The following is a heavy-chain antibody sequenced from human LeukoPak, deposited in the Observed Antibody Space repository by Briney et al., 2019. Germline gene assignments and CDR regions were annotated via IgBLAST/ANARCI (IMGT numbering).Heavy chain of an antibody. CDR3: ARDPRSSSWSYDY. J-gene: IGHJ4*02. Sequence: SETLSLTCTVSGGSISSSSYYWNWIRQPPGKGLEWIGYIYYSGSTNYNPSLKSRVTMSVDTSKNQFSLKLSSVTAADTAVYYCARDPRSSSWSYDYWGQGTLVSVSS. CDR1: GGSISSSSYY. CDR2: IYYSGST. V-gene: IGHV4-61*01. D-gene: IGHD6-19*01.